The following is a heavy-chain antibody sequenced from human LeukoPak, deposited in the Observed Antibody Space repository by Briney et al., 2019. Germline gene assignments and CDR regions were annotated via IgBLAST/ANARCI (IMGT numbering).Heavy chain of an antibody. D-gene: IGHD3-10*01. CDR2: ISYSGST. Sequence: SETLSLTCTISGGSFSGYYWSWIRQPPGKGLEWIGYISYSGSTNYNPSLKSRVTISVDTSKNQFSLKVSSVTAADTAVYYCAREPLYYYGSGRNRAFDIWGQGTMVTVSS. CDR1: GGSFSGYY. V-gene: IGHV4-59*01. CDR3: AREPLYYYGSGRNRAFDI. J-gene: IGHJ3*02.